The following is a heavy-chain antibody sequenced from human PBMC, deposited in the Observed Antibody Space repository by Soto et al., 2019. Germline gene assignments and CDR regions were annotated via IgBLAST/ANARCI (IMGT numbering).Heavy chain of an antibody. D-gene: IGHD1-1*01. CDR1: GFSLSTNGMR. CDR3: AKTGTDGSWFDP. CDR2: IDWDDDK. Sequence: SGPALGNPTQTLTLTCTFSGFSLSTNGMRVSWIRQPPGKALEWLARIDWDDDKFYRTSLTTRLTISKDTSKNQVVLTMTNMDPVDTATYYCAKTGTDGSWFDPWGQGTLVTVSS. J-gene: IGHJ5*02. V-gene: IGHV2-70*04.